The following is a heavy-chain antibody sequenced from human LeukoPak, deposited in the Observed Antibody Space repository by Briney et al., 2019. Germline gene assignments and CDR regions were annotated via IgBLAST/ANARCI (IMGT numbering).Heavy chain of an antibody. Sequence: WRTLRLSCAASGFTFTSYSTNWIRNAPGQWLELVSSISSSSRYIYYADSVKCLFTIIRDNAKNSLYLQMNSLRAENTAVYYCARDSYSSSWYFVYWGQGTLVTVSS. CDR3: ARDSYSSSWYFVY. CDR1: GFTFTSYS. V-gene: IGHV3-21*01. J-gene: IGHJ4*02. CDR2: ISSSSRYI. D-gene: IGHD6-13*01.